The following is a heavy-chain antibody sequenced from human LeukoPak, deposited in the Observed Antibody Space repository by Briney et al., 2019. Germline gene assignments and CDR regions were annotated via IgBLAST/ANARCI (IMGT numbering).Heavy chain of an antibody. CDR3: ARAMVRGVIWPFDI. Sequence: GASVTVSCKASGYTFTSYYMHWVRQAPGQGLEWMGIINPSGGSTSYAQKFQGRVTMTSDMSTSTVYMELSSLRSEDTAVYYCARAMVRGVIWPFDIWGQGTMVTVSS. V-gene: IGHV1-46*01. CDR1: GYTFTSYY. D-gene: IGHD3-10*01. CDR2: INPSGGST. J-gene: IGHJ3*02.